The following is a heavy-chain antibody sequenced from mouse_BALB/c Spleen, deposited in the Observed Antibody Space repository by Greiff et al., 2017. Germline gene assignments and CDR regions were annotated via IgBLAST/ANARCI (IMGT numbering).Heavy chain of an antibody. J-gene: IGHJ1*01. CDR3: ARIYYGNYWYFDV. Sequence: VQLQQSGAELVKPGASVKLSCTASGFNIKDTYMHWVKQRPEQGLEWIGRIDPANGNTKYDPKFQGKATITADTSSNTAYLQLSSLTSEDTAVYYCARIYYGNYWYFDVWGAGTTVTVSS. CDR2: IDPANGNT. V-gene: IGHV14-3*02. CDR1: GFNIKDTY. D-gene: IGHD2-1*01.